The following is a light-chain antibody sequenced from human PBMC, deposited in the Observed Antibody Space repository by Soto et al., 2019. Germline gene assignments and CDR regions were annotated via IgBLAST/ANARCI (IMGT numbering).Light chain of an antibody. CDR2: EDN. CDR3: QSYDSINPVV. Sequence: NFMLTQPHSVSEAPGKTVTISCTRSSGSIARNYVQWYQQRPGSAPTTLIYEDNERPSGVPDRFSGSIDSSSNSASLTISGLTTEDEADYYYQSYDSINPVVSGGGTKLTVL. V-gene: IGLV6-57*04. J-gene: IGLJ2*01. CDR1: SGSIARNY.